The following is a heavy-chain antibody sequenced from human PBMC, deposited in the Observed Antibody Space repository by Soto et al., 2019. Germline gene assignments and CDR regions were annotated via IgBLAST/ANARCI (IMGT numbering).Heavy chain of an antibody. V-gene: IGHV1-69*01. CDR2: IIPIFGTA. CDR1: GGTFSSYA. Sequence: QVQLVQSGAEVKKPGSSVKVSCKASGGTFSSYAISWVRQAPGQGLEWMGGIIPIFGTANYAQKFQGRVTINADESTSTAYMELSRLRSEDTAVYYCARDRDIAAAGPLEWFDPWGQGTLVTVSS. J-gene: IGHJ5*02. D-gene: IGHD6-13*01. CDR3: ARDRDIAAAGPLEWFDP.